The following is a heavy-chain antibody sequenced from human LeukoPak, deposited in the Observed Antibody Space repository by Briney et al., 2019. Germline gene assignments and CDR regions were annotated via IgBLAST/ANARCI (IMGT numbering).Heavy chain of an antibody. V-gene: IGHV4-34*01. CDR1: GGSFSGYY. D-gene: IGHD2-15*01. J-gene: IGHJ4*02. Sequence: TSETLSLTCAVYGGSFSGYYWSWIRQPPGKGLEWIGEINHSGSTNYNPSLKSRVTISVDTSKNQFSLKLSSVTAADTAVYYCAQGGCSGGSCYPLGYWGQGTLVTVSS. CDR3: AQGGCSGGSCYPLGY. CDR2: INHSGST.